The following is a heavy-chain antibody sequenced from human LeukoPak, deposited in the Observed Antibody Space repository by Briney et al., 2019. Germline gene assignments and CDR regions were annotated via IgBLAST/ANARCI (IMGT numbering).Heavy chain of an antibody. CDR2: ISGSGGST. D-gene: IGHD3-10*01. Sequence: PGGSLRLSCAASGFTFSSYDMSWVRQAPGKGLEWVSAISGSGGSTYYADSVKGRFTISRDNSKNTLYLQMNSLRAEDTAVYYCAKDGRRVRGVARCAFDIWGQGTMVTVSS. J-gene: IGHJ3*02. V-gene: IGHV3-23*01. CDR3: AKDGRRVRGVARCAFDI. CDR1: GFTFSSYD.